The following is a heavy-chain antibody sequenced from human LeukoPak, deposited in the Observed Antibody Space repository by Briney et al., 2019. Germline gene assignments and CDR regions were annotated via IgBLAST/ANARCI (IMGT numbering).Heavy chain of an antibody. J-gene: IGHJ4*02. Sequence: ASVKVSCKASGYTFTSYYMHWVRQAPGQGLEWMGIINPSGGSTSYAQKFQGRVTMTRDTSTSTAYMELSSLRSEDTAVYYCARTPVEDIVVVPAANYFDYWGQGTLVTVSS. CDR1: GYTFTSYY. D-gene: IGHD2-2*01. CDR2: INPSGGST. V-gene: IGHV1-46*01. CDR3: ARTPVEDIVVVPAANYFDY.